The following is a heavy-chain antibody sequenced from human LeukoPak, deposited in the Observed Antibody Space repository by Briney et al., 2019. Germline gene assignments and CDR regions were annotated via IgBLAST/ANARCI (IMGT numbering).Heavy chain of an antibody. CDR2: IYSGGST. Sequence: PGGSLRLSCAASGFPVRANYMSWVRQAPGKGLEWVSVIYSGGSTYYADSVRGRFTISRDSSKNTLSLQIHSLRTEDTAVYYCARAGSDSANPRAFDIWGQRTMVTVSS. V-gene: IGHV3-66*02. J-gene: IGHJ3*02. D-gene: IGHD3-10*01. CDR1: GFPVRANY. CDR3: ARAGSDSANPRAFDI.